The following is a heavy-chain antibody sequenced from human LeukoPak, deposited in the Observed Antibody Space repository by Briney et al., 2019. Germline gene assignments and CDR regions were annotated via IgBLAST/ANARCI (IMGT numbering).Heavy chain of an antibody. J-gene: IGHJ6*02. CDR1: GFTFSSYA. CDR3: ARDMTYYYGMDV. CDR2: IWSDGSNK. V-gene: IGHV3-30*07. Sequence: GGSLRLSCAASGFTFSSYAMHWVRQATGKGLEWVAVIWSDGSNKYYADSVKGRFTISRDNSKNTLYLQMNSLRAEDTAVYYCARDMTYYYGMDVWGQGTTVTVSS. D-gene: IGHD3-16*01.